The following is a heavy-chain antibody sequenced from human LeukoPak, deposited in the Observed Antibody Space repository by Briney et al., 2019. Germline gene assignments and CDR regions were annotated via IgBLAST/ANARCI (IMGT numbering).Heavy chain of an antibody. J-gene: IGHJ1*01. CDR3: ARERIVVVVAATSRAEYFQH. V-gene: IGHV1-69*04. CDR2: IIPILGIA. CDR1: GGTFSSYA. D-gene: IGHD2-15*01. Sequence: SVKVSCKASGGTFSSYAISWVRQAPGQGLEWMGRIIPILGIANYAQKFQGRVTITADKSTSTAYMELSSLRSEDTAVYYCARERIVVVVAATSRAEYFQHWGQGTLVTVSS.